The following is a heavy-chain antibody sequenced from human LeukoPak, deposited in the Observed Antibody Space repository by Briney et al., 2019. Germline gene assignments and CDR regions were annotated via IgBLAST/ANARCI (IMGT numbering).Heavy chain of an antibody. D-gene: IGHD4-11*01. Sequence: GGSLRLSCAASGFTFSSYWMSWVRQAPGKGLEWVANIKQDGSEKYYVDSVKGRFTISRDNAKNSLYLQMNSLRAEDTAVYYCARDYSNSLGAKYYFDYWGQGTLVTVSS. CDR1: GFTFSSYW. CDR3: ARDYSNSLGAKYYFDY. J-gene: IGHJ4*02. CDR2: IKQDGSEK. V-gene: IGHV3-7*01.